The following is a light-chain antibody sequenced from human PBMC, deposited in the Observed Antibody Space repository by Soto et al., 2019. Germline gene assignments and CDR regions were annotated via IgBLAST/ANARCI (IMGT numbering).Light chain of an antibody. Sequence: QSVLTQPRSASGSPGQSVTISCPGTSSDVGGYDFVSWYQQHPGKAPKLMISDVSKRPSGVPDRFSGSKSGNTASLTISGLQAEDEADYYCCSYAGDLALFGGGTKVTVL. CDR3: CSYAGDLAL. J-gene: IGLJ2*01. CDR2: DVS. CDR1: SSDVGGYDF. V-gene: IGLV2-11*01.